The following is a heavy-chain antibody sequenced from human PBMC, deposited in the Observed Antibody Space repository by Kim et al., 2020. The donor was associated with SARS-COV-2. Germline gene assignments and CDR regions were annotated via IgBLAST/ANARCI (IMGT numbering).Heavy chain of an antibody. Sequence: GGSLRLSCAASGFTFSSYGMHWVRQAPGKGLEWVAVISYDGSNKYYADSVKGRFTISRDNSKNTLYLQMNSLRAEDTAVYYCAKDLPTNKLVSGLGFDYWGQGTLVTVSS. D-gene: IGHD1-1*01. CDR2: ISYDGSNK. J-gene: IGHJ4*02. CDR3: AKDLPTNKLVSGLGFDY. V-gene: IGHV3-30*18. CDR1: GFTFSSYG.